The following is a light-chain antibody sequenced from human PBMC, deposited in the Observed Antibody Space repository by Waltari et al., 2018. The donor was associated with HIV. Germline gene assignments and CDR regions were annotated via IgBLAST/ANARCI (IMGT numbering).Light chain of an antibody. V-gene: IGKV3-11*01. Sequence: EIVLTQSPATLSLSPGERATLSCRASQSVSTYLAWYQQKPGQAPRLLIYGPSSRATGIPARFSGSGSGTDFTLTISSLEPGDFGVYYCHQRSNWPITFGQGTRLEIK. J-gene: IGKJ5*01. CDR2: GPS. CDR1: QSVSTY. CDR3: HQRSNWPIT.